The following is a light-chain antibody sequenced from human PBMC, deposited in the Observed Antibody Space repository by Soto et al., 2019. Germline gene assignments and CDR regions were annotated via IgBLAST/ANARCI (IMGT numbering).Light chain of an antibody. Sequence: AIQMTQSPSSLSASVGDRVTITCLASQGIGNDLGWYQQKSGKAPKLLIYAASNLQGGVPSRFSGSGSGTDFTLTISGLQPEDVATYYCLQDHSYPLTFGGGTKVDIK. CDR1: QGIGND. J-gene: IGKJ4*01. CDR3: LQDHSYPLT. CDR2: AAS. V-gene: IGKV1-6*01.